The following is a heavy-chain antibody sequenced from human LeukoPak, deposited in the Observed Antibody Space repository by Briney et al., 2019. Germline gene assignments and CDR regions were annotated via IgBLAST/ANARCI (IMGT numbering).Heavy chain of an antibody. J-gene: IGHJ3*02. Sequence: GGSLRLSCAASGFTFGSYWMHWVRQVPGKGLVWVSRINSDGSSTSYADSVKGRFTISRDNAKSSLYLQIKSLRAEDTAVYYCARDSFQGDWGLDAFGIWGQGTMVTVSS. CDR1: GFTFGSYW. V-gene: IGHV3-74*01. D-gene: IGHD7-27*01. CDR3: ARDSFQGDWGLDAFGI. CDR2: INSDGSST.